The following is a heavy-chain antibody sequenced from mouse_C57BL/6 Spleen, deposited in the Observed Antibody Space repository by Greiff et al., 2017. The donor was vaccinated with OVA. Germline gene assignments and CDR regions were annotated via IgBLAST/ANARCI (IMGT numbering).Heavy chain of an antibody. J-gene: IGHJ3*01. CDR3: ARGGRYYSNYGFAY. Sequence: VQLQQSGAELVRPGTSVKVSCKASGYAFTNYLIEWVKQRPGQGLEWIGVIYPGSGGTNHNEKVKGKATLTADKSASTVYLQISSLTSEDSAVYFCARGGRYYSNYGFAYWGQGTLVTVSA. V-gene: IGHV1-54*01. CDR2: IYPGSGGT. CDR1: GYAFTNYL. D-gene: IGHD2-5*01.